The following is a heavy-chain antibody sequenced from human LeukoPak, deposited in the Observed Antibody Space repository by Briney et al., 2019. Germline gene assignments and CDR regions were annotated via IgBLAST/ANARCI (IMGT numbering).Heavy chain of an antibody. D-gene: IGHD3-10*01. CDR1: GLTVSGDY. V-gene: IGHV3-66*01. Sequence: GGSLRLSCAASGLTVSGDYMSWFRHAPGRGLEWLSVILRGGNTYYADSGKGSLTISRERSQNTVFLQMDSLRAEDTAVYYCARDPGYGLGVDYGDYWGQGTLVTVSS. CDR3: ARDPGYGLGVDYGDY. J-gene: IGHJ4*02. CDR2: ILRGGNT.